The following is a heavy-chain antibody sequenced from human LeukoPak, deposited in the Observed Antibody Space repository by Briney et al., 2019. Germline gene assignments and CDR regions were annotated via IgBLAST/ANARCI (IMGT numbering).Heavy chain of an antibody. CDR3: ARDLMGYNYFYMDV. V-gene: IGHV3-69-1*01. D-gene: IGHD3-9*01. J-gene: IGHJ6*03. Sequence: GGSLRLSCAGSGFPFSSHGMNWVRQAPGKGLEWVSGISPGGPTYYADSVKGRFTISRDNAKNSLFLQMNSLRAEDTAVYYCARDLMGYNYFYMDVWGKGSTVTVSS. CDR1: GFPFSSHG. CDR2: ISPGGPT.